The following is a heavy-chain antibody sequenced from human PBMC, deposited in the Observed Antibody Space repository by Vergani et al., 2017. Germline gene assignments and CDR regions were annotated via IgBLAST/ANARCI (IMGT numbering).Heavy chain of an antibody. CDR1: GGPMSGYY. CDR3: GRVADFYGLGSRLLDL. CDR2: MYHSGST. D-gene: IGHD3-10*01. V-gene: IGHV4-59*01. J-gene: IGHJ5*02. Sequence: QVRLQESGPGLVKPSETLSLTCRVSGGPMSGYYWSWIRQPPGQELEWIGYMYHSGSTNYNPSLETRVTISGDTSKNQFSLKLNSVTAADTAVYYCGRVADFYGLGSRLLDLWGQGILVTVSS.